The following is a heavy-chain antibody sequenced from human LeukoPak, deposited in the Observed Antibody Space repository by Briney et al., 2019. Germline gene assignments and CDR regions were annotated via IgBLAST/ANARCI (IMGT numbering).Heavy chain of an antibody. Sequence: PGGSLRLSCAASGFTVSSNYMSWVRQAPGKGLEWVSVIYSGGSTYYADSVKGRFTISGDNSKNTLYLQMNSLRAEDTAVYYCARDLYSSSSTWGQGTLVTVSS. CDR3: ARDLYSSSST. D-gene: IGHD6-13*01. V-gene: IGHV3-53*01. CDR1: GFTVSSNY. CDR2: IYSGGST. J-gene: IGHJ4*02.